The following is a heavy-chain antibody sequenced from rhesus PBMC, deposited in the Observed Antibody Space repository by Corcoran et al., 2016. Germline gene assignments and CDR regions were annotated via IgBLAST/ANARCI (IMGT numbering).Heavy chain of an antibody. CDR1: GCSISSSNW. Sequence: QVQLQESGPGLVKPSETLSLTCAVSGCSISSSNWWSWFRQPPGKGLGWIGYISGSSGSTYYNPSRKIGVTISTDTSKNQFALKLSSVTAADTAVYYCARVGQLGFFDYWGQGVLVTVSS. D-gene: IGHD6-25*01. V-gene: IGHV4-65*01. J-gene: IGHJ4*01. CDR3: ARVGQLGFFDY. CDR2: ISGSSGST.